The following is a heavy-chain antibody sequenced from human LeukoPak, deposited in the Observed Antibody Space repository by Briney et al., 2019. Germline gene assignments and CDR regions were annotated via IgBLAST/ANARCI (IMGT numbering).Heavy chain of an antibody. CDR3: AKDRYYSTN. CDR2: ISGSGDRR. J-gene: IGHJ4*02. CDR1: GFTFSSYA. Sequence: HPGGSLRLSCGASGFTFSSYAMSWVRQAPGKGLEWVSGISGSGDRRNYADSVKGRFTISRDNSKNTLYLQMNSLRAEDTAVYYCAKDRYYSTNWGQGTLVTVSS. V-gene: IGHV3-23*01. D-gene: IGHD3-10*01.